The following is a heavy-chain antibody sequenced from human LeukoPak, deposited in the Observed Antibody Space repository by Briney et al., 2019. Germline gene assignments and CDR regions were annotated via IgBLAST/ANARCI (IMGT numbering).Heavy chain of an antibody. CDR2: ISAYNGNT. Sequence: ASVKVSCKASGYTFTSYGISWVRQAPGQGVEWMGWISAYNGNTNNAQKLQGRVTMTTDTSTSTAYMELRSLRSDDTAVYYCARDGGDLPRAATQDYWGQGTLVTVSS. CDR1: GYTFTSYG. CDR3: ARDGGDLPRAATQDY. V-gene: IGHV1-18*01. J-gene: IGHJ4*02. D-gene: IGHD2-15*01.